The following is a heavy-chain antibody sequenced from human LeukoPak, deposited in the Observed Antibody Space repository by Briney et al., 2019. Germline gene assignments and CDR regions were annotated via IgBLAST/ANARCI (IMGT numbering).Heavy chain of an antibody. D-gene: IGHD3-9*01. CDR1: GYTFTSYG. Sequence: GASVKVSCKASGYTFTSYGIIWVRQAPGQGLEWMGWISAYNGNTNYAQKLQGRVTMTTDTSTSTAYMELRSLRSDDTAVYYCASSVILTGYYTDYYYGMDVWGKGTTVTVSS. J-gene: IGHJ6*04. V-gene: IGHV1-18*04. CDR3: ASSVILTGYYTDYYYGMDV. CDR2: ISAYNGNT.